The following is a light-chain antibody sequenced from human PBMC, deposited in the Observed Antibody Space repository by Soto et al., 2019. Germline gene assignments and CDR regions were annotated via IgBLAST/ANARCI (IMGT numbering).Light chain of an antibody. CDR2: EVS. CDR1: NSDVGGYEY. J-gene: IGLJ1*01. V-gene: IGLV2-14*01. Sequence: QSVLTQPASVSGSPGQSITISCTGTNSDVGGYEYVSWYQQHPGKVPKLMISEVSNRPSGASNRFSGSKSGNTASLTISGLQAEDEADYYCSTYTTSRTLVFGTGTKVTVL. CDR3: STYTTSRTLV.